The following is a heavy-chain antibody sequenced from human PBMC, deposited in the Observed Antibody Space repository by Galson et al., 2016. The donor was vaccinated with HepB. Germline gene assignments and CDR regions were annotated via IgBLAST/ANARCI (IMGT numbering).Heavy chain of an antibody. CDR2: VIPGNGDA. CDR3: AREGNYYTLDY. Sequence: SVKVSCKASAYTFTNYAIHWVRQAPGQGLEWMGWVIPGNGDAKYSQTFQGRVTFARDTSANTAYMELSSLRSEDTDVYYCAREGNYYTLDYWGQGTLVTVAS. J-gene: IGHJ4*02. V-gene: IGHV1-3*01. D-gene: IGHD1-26*01. CDR1: AYTFTNYA.